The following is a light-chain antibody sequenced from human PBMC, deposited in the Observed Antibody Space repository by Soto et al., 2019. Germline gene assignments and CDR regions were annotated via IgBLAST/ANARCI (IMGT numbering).Light chain of an antibody. Sequence: DIQMTQSPSTLSASVGDRVTITCRASQSISPWLAWYQQKPGKAPRLLIYKTSSLHSGVPPRFSGSGSGTEFTHTISSLQPDDFATYYCQDYSGHSRTFGQGTNVDIK. CDR1: QSISPW. CDR2: KTS. V-gene: IGKV1-5*03. J-gene: IGKJ1*01. CDR3: QDYSGHSRT.